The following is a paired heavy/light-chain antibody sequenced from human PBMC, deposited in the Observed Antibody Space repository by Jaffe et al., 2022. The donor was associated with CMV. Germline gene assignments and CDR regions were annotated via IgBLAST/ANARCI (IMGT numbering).Heavy chain of an antibody. D-gene: IGHD1-7*01. CDR1: GFTFSSYG. CDR3: ARGKNWNFWFDP. J-gene: IGHJ5*02. V-gene: IGHV3-33*01. CDR2: IWYDGSNK. Sequence: QVQLVESGGGVVQPGRSLRLSCAASGFTFSSYGMHWVRQAPGKGLEWVAFIWYDGSNKYYADSVKGRFTISRDNSKNTVFLQMNSLRAEDTAVYYCARGKNWNFWFDPWGQGTLVTVSS.
Light chain of an antibody. CDR1: SGSIASNY. Sequence: NFMLTQPHSVSDSPGKTVTISCTRTSGSIASNYVQWYQQRPGSAPATVIYEDNQRPSGVPDRFSGSIDSSSNSASLTISGLKTEDEADYYCQSFDITNQAVFGGGTKLTVL. CDR2: EDN. V-gene: IGLV6-57*04. CDR3: QSFDITNQAV. J-gene: IGLJ3*02.